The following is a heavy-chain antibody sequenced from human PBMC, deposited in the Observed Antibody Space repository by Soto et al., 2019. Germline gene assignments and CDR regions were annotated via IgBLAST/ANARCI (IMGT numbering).Heavy chain of an antibody. Sequence: QVQLVESGGGLVKPGGSLRLSCAASGFTFSDYYMSWIRQAPGKGLEWVSYISNSGGSTNYADSVKGRFTVSRENAKNSLSPKTNTLKADNTVFYHGAPVAPYGTSPLNPWGQGALAPVPS. CDR1: GFTFSDYY. D-gene: IGHD4-17*01. J-gene: IGHJ5*02. CDR2: ISNSGGST. CDR3: APVAPYGTSPLNP. V-gene: IGHV3-11*06.